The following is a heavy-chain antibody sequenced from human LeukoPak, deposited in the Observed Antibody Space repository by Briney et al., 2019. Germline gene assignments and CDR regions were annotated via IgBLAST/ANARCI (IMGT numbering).Heavy chain of an antibody. Sequence: PSETLSLTCSVSDGSITTNDYYWGWIRQPPGKGLEWIGSISYSGSTYYNPSLRSRVTISVDTSKNQFSLTLRSVTAADTAIYYCARHDRLAAAGLNWFDPWGQGTLVTVSS. CDR1: DGSITTNDYY. J-gene: IGHJ5*02. CDR3: ARHDRLAAAGLNWFDP. CDR2: ISYSGST. V-gene: IGHV4-39*01. D-gene: IGHD6-13*01.